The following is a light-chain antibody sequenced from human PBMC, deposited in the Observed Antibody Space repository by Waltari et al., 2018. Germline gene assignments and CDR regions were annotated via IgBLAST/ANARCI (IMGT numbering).Light chain of an antibody. CDR2: GTS. CDR1: QTVTSLR. V-gene: IGKV3-20*01. CDR3: QQYDGTTLT. J-gene: IGKJ4*01. Sequence: RHIQTVTSLRFTVYRQQPDQPPRLLIYGTSNRATGIPDRFSGTGSGTDFTLTISRLEPEDFAVYYCQQYDGTTLTFGGGTKVEI.